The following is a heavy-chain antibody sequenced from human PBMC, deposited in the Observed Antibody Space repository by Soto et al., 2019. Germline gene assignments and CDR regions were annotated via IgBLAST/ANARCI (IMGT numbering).Heavy chain of an antibody. CDR2: IKQDGSEK. J-gene: IGHJ6*02. Sequence: EVQLVESGGGLVQPGGSLRLSCAASGFTFSSYWMSWVRQAPGNGLEWVANIKQDGSEKYYVDSVKGRFTISRDNAKNSLYLQMNSLRAEDTAVYYCAREGDNIAVAGSGYYYDGMDVWGQGTTVTVSS. CDR3: AREGDNIAVAGSGYYYDGMDV. CDR1: GFTFSSYW. V-gene: IGHV3-7*03. D-gene: IGHD6-19*01.